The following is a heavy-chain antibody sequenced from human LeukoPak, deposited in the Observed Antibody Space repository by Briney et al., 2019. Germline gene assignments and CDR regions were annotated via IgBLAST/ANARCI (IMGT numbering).Heavy chain of an antibody. V-gene: IGHV4-34*01. CDR2: INHGEST. CDR1: GGSFSGYY. D-gene: IGHD3-22*01. Sequence: PSETLSLTCAVSGGSFSGYYWYWIRQPPGKGLEWIGEINHGESTNYNPSLKSRATLSVDTSKNQFSLKLTSVTAADTAVYYCARGRTYYYDTSGYKPSIYYGMDVWGQGTTVIVSS. J-gene: IGHJ6*02. CDR3: ARGRTYYYDTSGYKPSIYYGMDV.